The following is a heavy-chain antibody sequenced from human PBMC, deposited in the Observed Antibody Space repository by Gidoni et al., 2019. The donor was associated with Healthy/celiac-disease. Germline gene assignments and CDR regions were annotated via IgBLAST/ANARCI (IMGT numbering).Heavy chain of an antibody. CDR1: GFTVSSNY. J-gene: IGHJ5*02. CDR3: ARVLYSSSLNWFDP. Sequence: EVQLVESGGGLIQPGGSLRLSCAASGFTVSSNYTSWVRQAPGKGLEWVSVIYSGGSTYYADSVKGRFTISRDNSKNTLYLQMNSLRAEDTAVYYCARVLYSSSLNWFDPWGQGTLVTVSS. CDR2: IYSGGST. V-gene: IGHV3-53*01. D-gene: IGHD6-6*01.